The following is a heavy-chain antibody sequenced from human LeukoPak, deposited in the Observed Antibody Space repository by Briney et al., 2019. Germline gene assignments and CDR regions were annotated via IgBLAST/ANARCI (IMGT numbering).Heavy chain of an antibody. CDR1: GFTFSSYA. V-gene: IGHV3-30*04. J-gene: IGHJ6*04. CDR2: ISYDGSNK. CDR3: AELGITMIGGV. Sequence: GRSLRLSCAASGFTFSSYAMHWVRQAPGKGLEWVAVISYDGSNKYYADSVKGRFTISRDNSKNTLYLQMNSLRVEDTAVYYCAELGITMIGGVWGKGTTVTISS. D-gene: IGHD3-10*02.